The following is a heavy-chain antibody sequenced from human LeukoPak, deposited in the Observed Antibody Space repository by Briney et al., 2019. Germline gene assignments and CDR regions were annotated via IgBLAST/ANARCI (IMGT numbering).Heavy chain of an antibody. V-gene: IGHV3-21*01. Sequence: TGGSLRLSCAASGFTFSSYSMNWVHQAPGKGLEWVSSISSSSSYIYYADSVKGRFTISRDNAKNSLYLQMNSLRAEDTAVYYCARSEYDSSGYTFDYWGQGTLVTVSS. CDR1: GFTFSSYS. D-gene: IGHD3-22*01. CDR2: ISSSSSYI. J-gene: IGHJ4*02. CDR3: ARSEYDSSGYTFDY.